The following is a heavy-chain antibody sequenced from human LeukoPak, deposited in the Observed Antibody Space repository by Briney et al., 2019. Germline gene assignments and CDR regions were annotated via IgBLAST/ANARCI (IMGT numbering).Heavy chain of an antibody. CDR1: GYSISSGYY. CDR2: IYYSGST. V-gene: IGHV4-38-2*02. Sequence: KASETPSLTCTVSGYSISSGYYWGWIRQPPGKGLEWIGSIYYSGSTYYNPSLKSRVTISVDTSKNQFSLKLSSVTAADTAVYYCATISNTIFGVVITAYFDLWGRGTLVTVSS. J-gene: IGHJ2*01. CDR3: ATISNTIFGVVITAYFDL. D-gene: IGHD3-3*01.